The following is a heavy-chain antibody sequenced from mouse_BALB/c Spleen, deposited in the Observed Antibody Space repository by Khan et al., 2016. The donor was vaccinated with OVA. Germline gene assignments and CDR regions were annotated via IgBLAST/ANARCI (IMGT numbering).Heavy chain of an antibody. CDR3: ALRGDIYDTYYGYAMDY. V-gene: IGHV14-3*02. CDR2: IDPADGNT. Sequence: VQLQQPGAELVKPGASVKLSCTASGFNIKDTYMHWVQQRPEQGLEWIGRIDPADGNTQYAPKFQGKATITADTSSNTAYLQLSSLTSEDTAVYYCALRGDIYDTYYGYAMDYWGQGTSVTVSS. D-gene: IGHD2-3*01. J-gene: IGHJ4*01. CDR1: GFNIKDTY.